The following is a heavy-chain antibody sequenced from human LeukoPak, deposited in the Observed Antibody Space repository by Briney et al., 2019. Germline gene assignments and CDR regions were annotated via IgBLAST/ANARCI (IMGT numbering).Heavy chain of an antibody. V-gene: IGHV1-2*02. D-gene: IGHD3-9*01. CDR1: GYTFTGYY. Sequence: ASVKVSCKASGYTFTGYYMHWVRQAPGQGLEWMGWINPNSGGTNYAQKFQGRATMTRDTSISTAYMELSRLRSDDTAVYYCVRAYTAYDILTGYYYYYYMDVWGKGTTVTVSS. CDR3: VRAYTAYDILTGYYYYYYMDV. J-gene: IGHJ6*03. CDR2: INPNSGGT.